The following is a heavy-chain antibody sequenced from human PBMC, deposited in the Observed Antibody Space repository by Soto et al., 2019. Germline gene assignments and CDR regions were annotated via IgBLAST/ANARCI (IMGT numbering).Heavy chain of an antibody. D-gene: IGHD2-2*01. CDR3: ASYAGTRIY. CDR1: GFTFSNYC. J-gene: IGHJ4*02. CDR2: INSDGTTT. Sequence: AGSRRLSCAASGFTFSNYCLHWVRQAPGKGRGWVSRINSDGTTTSYAESVKGRFTITRDNAKTSLYLQMNSLRAEDTAVYYCASYAGTRIYWGQGTTVTVS. V-gene: IGHV3-74*01.